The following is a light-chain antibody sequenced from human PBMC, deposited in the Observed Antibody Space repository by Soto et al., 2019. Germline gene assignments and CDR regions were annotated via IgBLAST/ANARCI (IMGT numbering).Light chain of an antibody. V-gene: IGKV1-33*01. CDR3: QQNDNLRWT. Sequence: DIQLTQYPSSLSASVGDRVTITFQASQYISTFLNWYQQKPGKAPNLLIYDASELQTGVPSRFSGSGSGTDFTFTINSLQPEDIATYYCQQNDNLRWTFGQGTKVDIK. J-gene: IGKJ1*01. CDR1: QYISTF. CDR2: DAS.